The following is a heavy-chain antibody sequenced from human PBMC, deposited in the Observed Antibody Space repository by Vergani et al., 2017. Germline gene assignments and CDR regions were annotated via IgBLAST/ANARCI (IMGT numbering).Heavy chain of an antibody. Sequence: QVQLVESGGGVVQPGRSLRLSCAASGFTFSSYAMHWVRQAPGKGLEWVAVISYDGSNKYYADSVKGRFTISRDNSKNTLYLQMSSLRAEDTAVYYCVKQSGYELDYWGQGTLVTVSS. CDR3: VKQSGYELDY. J-gene: IGHJ4*02. D-gene: IGHD5-12*01. CDR1: GFTFSSYA. CDR2: ISYDGSNK. V-gene: IGHV3-30-3*02.